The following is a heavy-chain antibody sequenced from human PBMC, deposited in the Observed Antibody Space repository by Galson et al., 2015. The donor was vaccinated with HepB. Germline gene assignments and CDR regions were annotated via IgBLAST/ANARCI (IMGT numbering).Heavy chain of an antibody. D-gene: IGHD5-12*01. CDR2: IDGSGGAT. J-gene: IGHJ4*02. V-gene: IGHV3-23*01. CDR3: VKEANQWLRSPPEY. Sequence: SLRLSCASSGFTFHNYAMTWVRQTPGKGLEWVSGIDGSGGATKYADSVKGRFTISRDNSKNTLFLQMNTLSAEDTAIYYCVKEANQWLRSPPEYWGQGVLVTVSS. CDR1: GFTFHNYA.